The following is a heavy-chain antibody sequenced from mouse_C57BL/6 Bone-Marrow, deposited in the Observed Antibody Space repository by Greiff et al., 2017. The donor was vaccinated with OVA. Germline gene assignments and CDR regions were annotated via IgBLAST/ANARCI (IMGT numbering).Heavy chain of an antibody. CDR3: ARVLLRFLHYYAMDY. CDR2: ISSGGSYT. J-gene: IGHJ4*01. CDR1: GFTFSSYG. D-gene: IGHD1-1*01. Sequence: EVKVVESGGDLVKPGGSLKLSCAASGFTFSSYGMSWVRQTPDKRLEWVATISSGGSYTYYPDSVKGRFTISRDNAKNTLYLQMSSLKSEDTAMYYCARVLLRFLHYYAMDYWGQGTSVTVSS. V-gene: IGHV5-6*01.